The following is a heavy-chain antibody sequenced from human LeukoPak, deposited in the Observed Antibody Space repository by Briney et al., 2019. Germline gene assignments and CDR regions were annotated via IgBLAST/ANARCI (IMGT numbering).Heavy chain of an antibody. V-gene: IGHV3-21*01. D-gene: IGHD4-17*01. CDR3: ARGHTAVTRHFDF. CDR1: GFTFSSYS. J-gene: IGHJ4*02. CDR2: ISSSSGYI. Sequence: PGGSLRLSCAASGFTFSSYSMNWVRQAPGKGLEWVSSISSSSGYIYYADSVKGRFTISRDDAKNLLYLDMNSLRAEDTAVYYCARGHTAVTRHFDFWGQGTLVTVSS.